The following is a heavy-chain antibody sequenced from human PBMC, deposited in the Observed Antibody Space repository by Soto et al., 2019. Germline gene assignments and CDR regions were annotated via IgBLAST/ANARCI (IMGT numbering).Heavy chain of an antibody. CDR3: AGGVTGSGSSLPPPNWFDP. V-gene: IGHV1-2*02. D-gene: IGHD3-10*01. J-gene: IGHJ5*02. CDR2: INPNSGGT. Sequence: QVQLVQSGAEVKKPGASVKVSCKASGYTFTGYYMHWVRQAPGQGLEWMGWINPNSGGTNYAQKFRGGATMAKDTAIRTDYVGVSRLRSDDTAVYYCAGGVTGSGSSLPPPNWFDPGGQGTMVTVSS. CDR1: GYTFTGYY.